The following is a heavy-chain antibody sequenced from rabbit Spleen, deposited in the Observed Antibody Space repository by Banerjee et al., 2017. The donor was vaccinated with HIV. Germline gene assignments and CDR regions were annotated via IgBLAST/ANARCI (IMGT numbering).Heavy chain of an antibody. J-gene: IGHJ4*01. CDR2: IDPVFGGT. V-gene: IGHV1S7*01. CDR1: GFSFSSGYD. CDR3: ATDTFGVGAFNL. Sequence: QLVESGGGLVKPGASLTLICTASGFSFSSGYDMSWVRQAPGKGLEWIGYIDPVFGGTYYATWVNGRFTISSHNAQNTLYLQLNSLTAADTATYFCATDTFGVGAFNLWGQGTLVTVS. D-gene: IGHD5-1*01.